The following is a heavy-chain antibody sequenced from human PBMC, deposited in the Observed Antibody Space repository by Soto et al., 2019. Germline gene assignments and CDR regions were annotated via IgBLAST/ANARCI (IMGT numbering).Heavy chain of an antibody. CDR1: GFTFSSYG. Sequence: ESGGGVVQPGRSLRLSCAASGFTFSSYGMHWVRQAPGKGLEWVAVIWYDGSNKYYTDSVKGRFTISRDNSKNTLYLLMNSLRAEDTAVYYCARDKYSSRFDYWGQGTLVTVSS. D-gene: IGHD6-6*01. J-gene: IGHJ4*02. CDR3: ARDKYSSRFDY. V-gene: IGHV3-33*01. CDR2: IWYDGSNK.